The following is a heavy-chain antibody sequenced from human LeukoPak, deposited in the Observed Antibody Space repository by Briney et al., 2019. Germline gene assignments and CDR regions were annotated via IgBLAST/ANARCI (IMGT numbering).Heavy chain of an antibody. CDR3: ARDSITGTAYYYGMDV. CDR2: IYYSGST. J-gene: IGHJ6*02. D-gene: IGHD1-7*01. Sequence: SETLSLTCTVSGGSISSYYWSWIRQPPGKGREWIGYIYYSGSTNYNPSLKSRVTISVDTSKNQFSLKLSSVTAADTAVYYCARDSITGTAYYYGMDVWGQGTRSPSP. V-gene: IGHV4-59*01. CDR1: GGSISSYY.